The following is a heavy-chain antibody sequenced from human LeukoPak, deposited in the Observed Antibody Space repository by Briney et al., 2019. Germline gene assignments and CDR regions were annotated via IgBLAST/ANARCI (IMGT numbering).Heavy chain of an antibody. Sequence: SVKVSCKASGDTFRSNAISWVRQAPGQELEWMGGIIPIFGTPNYAQKFQGRVTITADESTSTAYMELSSLRSEDTAVYFCAFYLGYCSGGSCYHHFDYWGQGTLVTVSS. V-gene: IGHV1-69*01. CDR2: IIPIFGTP. CDR3: AFYLGYCSGGSCYHHFDY. CDR1: GDTFRSNA. D-gene: IGHD2-15*01. J-gene: IGHJ4*02.